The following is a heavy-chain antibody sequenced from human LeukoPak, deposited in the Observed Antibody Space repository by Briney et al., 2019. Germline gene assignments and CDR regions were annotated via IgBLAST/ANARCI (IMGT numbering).Heavy chain of an antibody. V-gene: IGHV3-21*01. CDR1: VFTFSSCS. Sequence: KPGGSLRLSCADSVFTFSSCSMNWVRQAPGKGLEWVSSISSSSSYIYYADSVKGRFTISRDNAKNSLYLQMNSLRAEDTAVYYCARAYYDFWSGYYMGDYYFDYWGQGTLVTVSS. J-gene: IGHJ4*02. CDR2: ISSSSSYI. D-gene: IGHD3-3*01. CDR3: ARAYYDFWSGYYMGDYYFDY.